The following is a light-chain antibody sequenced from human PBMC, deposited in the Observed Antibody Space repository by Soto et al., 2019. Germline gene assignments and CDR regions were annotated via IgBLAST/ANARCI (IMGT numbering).Light chain of an antibody. CDR2: GAS. J-gene: IGKJ1*01. Sequence: EITMTQSPATLSVSPGERATLSCRASQSVSSNLAWYQQKPGQAPRLLIYGASSRATGIPDRFSGSGSGTDFTLTISRLEPEDFAVYHCQQYGSSPWTFGQGTKVDIK. CDR1: QSVSSN. CDR3: QQYGSSPWT. V-gene: IGKV3-20*01.